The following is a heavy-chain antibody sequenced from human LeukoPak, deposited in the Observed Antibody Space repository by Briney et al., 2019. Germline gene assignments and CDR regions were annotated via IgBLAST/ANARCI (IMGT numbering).Heavy chain of an antibody. D-gene: IGHD3-10*01. J-gene: IGHJ4*02. V-gene: IGHV3-21*01. CDR2: ISSSSSYI. CDR3: ARALYYYGSGSYYFDY. CDR1: GFTFGSYS. Sequence: PGGSLRLSCAASGFTFGSYSMNWVRQAPGKGLEWVSSISSSSSYIYYADSVKGRFTISRDNAKNSLYLQMNSLRAEDTAVYYCARALYYYGSGSYYFDYWSQGTLVTVSS.